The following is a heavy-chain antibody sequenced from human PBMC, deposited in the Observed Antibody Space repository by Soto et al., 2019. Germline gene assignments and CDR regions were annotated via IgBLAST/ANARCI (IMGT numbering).Heavy chain of an antibody. D-gene: IGHD1-26*01. CDR3: ARGGRSGSYPYYYYAMDV. Sequence: EVQLVESGGGLVQPGGSLRLSCAASGFTFNIYWMHWVRQAPGKGLVWVSRINSDASSTNYADSVKGRFTISRDNAKNTLYLQMNSLRVEDTAVYYCARGGRSGSYPYYYYAMDVWGQGTTVTVSS. CDR2: INSDASST. CDR1: GFTFNIYW. J-gene: IGHJ6*02. V-gene: IGHV3-74*01.